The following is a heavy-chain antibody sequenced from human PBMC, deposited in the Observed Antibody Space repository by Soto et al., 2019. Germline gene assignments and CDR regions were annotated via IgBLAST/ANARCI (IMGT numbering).Heavy chain of an antibody. CDR1: GFTFSSYE. CDR3: ARSSMVRGVIIAFDY. CDR2: ISSSGSTI. Sequence: GSLRLSCAASGFTFSSYEMNWVRQAPGKGLEWVSYISSSGSTIYYADSVKGRFTISRDNAKNSLYLQMNSLRAEDTAVYYCARSSMVRGVIIAFDYWGQGTLVTVSS. D-gene: IGHD3-10*01. V-gene: IGHV3-48*03. J-gene: IGHJ4*02.